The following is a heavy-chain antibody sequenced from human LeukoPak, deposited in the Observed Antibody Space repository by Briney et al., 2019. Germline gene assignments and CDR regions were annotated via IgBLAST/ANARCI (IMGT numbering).Heavy chain of an antibody. V-gene: IGHV1-2*02. CDR1: GYTFTGYY. J-gene: IGHJ3*02. D-gene: IGHD2-15*01. Sequence: GASVKVSCKASGYTFTGYYMHWVRQAPGQGLEWMGWINPNSGGTNYAQKFQGRVTMTRDTSISTAYMELSRLRSDDTAVYYCARDRCSGGSCYSWIGAFDIWGQGTMVTVSS. CDR3: ARDRCSGGSCYSWIGAFDI. CDR2: INPNSGGT.